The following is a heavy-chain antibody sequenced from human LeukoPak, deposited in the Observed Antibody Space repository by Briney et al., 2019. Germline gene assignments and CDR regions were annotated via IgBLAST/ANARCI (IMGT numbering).Heavy chain of an antibody. D-gene: IGHD3-9*01. J-gene: IGHJ4*02. Sequence: ASVKVSCKASGYTFTSYGISWVRQAPGQGLEWMGWISAYNGNTNYAQKLQGRVTMTTDTSTSTAYMELRSLRSDDTAVYYCARDVAGSYDILTGYYHFDYWGQGTLVTVSS. CDR3: ARDVAGSYDILTGYYHFDY. V-gene: IGHV1-18*01. CDR2: ISAYNGNT. CDR1: GYTFTSYG.